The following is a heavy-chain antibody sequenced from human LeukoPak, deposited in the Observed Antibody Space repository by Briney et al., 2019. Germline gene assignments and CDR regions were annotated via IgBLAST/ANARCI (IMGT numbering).Heavy chain of an antibody. V-gene: IGHV4-4*07. J-gene: IGHJ4*02. D-gene: IGHD6-13*01. Sequence: PSETLSLTCTVSGGSISSYYWSWIRQPAGKGLEWIGRIYTSGSTNYNPSLKSRVTISVDTSKNQFSLKLSSVTAADTAVYYCARMYSSSWSVKFDYWGQGTLVTVSS. CDR3: ARMYSSSWSVKFDY. CDR2: IYTSGST. CDR1: GGSISSYY.